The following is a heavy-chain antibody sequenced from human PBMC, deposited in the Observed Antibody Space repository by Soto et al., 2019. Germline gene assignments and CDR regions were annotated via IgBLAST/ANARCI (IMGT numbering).Heavy chain of an antibody. D-gene: IGHD5-12*01. V-gene: IGHV4-30-4*01. J-gene: IGHJ4*02. CDR1: GGSINSGDYY. CDR3: ARLYTGYEAFDY. Sequence: PSETLSLTCSVCGGSINSGDYYWSWIRQSPGKGLEWIGYIYYSGSAYYNPSLKSRSTISIDTSKNQFFLDVDSVTAADTAVYYCARLYTGYEAFDYWGQGTLVTVSS. CDR2: IYYSGSA.